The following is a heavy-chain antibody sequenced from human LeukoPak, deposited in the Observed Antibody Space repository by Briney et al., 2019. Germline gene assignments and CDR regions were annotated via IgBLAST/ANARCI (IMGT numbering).Heavy chain of an antibody. CDR3: AADTAMVKGGFDP. Sequence: SETLSLTCTVSGGSISSYYLSWIRQPPGKGLEWIGYIYYSGSTNYDPSLKSRVTISVDTSKNQFSLKLSSVTAADTVVYYCAADTAMVKGGFDPWGQGTLVTVSS. CDR1: GGSISSYY. J-gene: IGHJ5*02. D-gene: IGHD5-18*01. CDR2: IYYSGST. V-gene: IGHV4-59*01.